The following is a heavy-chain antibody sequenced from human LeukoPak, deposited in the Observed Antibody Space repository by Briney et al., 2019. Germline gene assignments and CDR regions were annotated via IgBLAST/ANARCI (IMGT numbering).Heavy chain of an antibody. CDR2: INPNSCGT. V-gene: IGHV1-2*02. CDR1: GYTFTDYY. D-gene: IGHD6-19*01. Sequence: ASVKVSCEASGYTFTDYYIHWVRQAPGQGLEWMGCINPNSCGTNYAQNFQGRVTMTRDTSISTAYMEVSRLQSDDTAVYYCAREMGSYSSGWYPDYWGEGTLVTVSS. CDR3: AREMGSYSSGWYPDY. J-gene: IGHJ4*02.